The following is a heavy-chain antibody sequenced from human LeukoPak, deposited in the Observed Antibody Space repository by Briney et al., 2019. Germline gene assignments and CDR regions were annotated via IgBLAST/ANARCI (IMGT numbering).Heavy chain of an antibody. CDR1: GFTFSSYV. CDR3: AKLPGRAADY. J-gene: IGHJ4*02. CDR2: ISDSGGGT. Sequence: GTSLRLSCAASGFTFSSYVMNWVRQAPGKGLEWVSGISDSGGGTYYADSVKGRFTISRDNSKNTLYLQMNSLRAEDTAVYYCAKLPGRAADYWGQGTLVTVSS. V-gene: IGHV3-23*01.